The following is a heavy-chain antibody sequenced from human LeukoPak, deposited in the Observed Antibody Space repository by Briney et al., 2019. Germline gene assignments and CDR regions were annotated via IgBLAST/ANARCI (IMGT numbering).Heavy chain of an antibody. V-gene: IGHV3-74*01. CDR3: AREPYSGYYGDYYYYYMDV. Sequence: GGSLRLSCAASGFTFSSYWMHWVRQAPGKGLVWVSRINSDGSSTSYADSVKGRFTISRDNAKNTLYLQMNSLRAEDTAVYYCAREPYSGYYGDYYYYYMDVWGKGTTVTISS. D-gene: IGHD5-12*01. CDR2: INSDGSST. CDR1: GFTFSSYW. J-gene: IGHJ6*03.